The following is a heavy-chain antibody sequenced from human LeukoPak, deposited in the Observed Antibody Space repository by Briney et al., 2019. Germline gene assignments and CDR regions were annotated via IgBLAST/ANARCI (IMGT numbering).Heavy chain of an antibody. Sequence: GGSLRLSCAASGYSFTSYWIGWVRQMPGKGLEWMGIIYPRDSDTRYSPSFQGQVTISADQSISTAFLQWSSLKASDTAMYYCALQYYYHSSGPGEDAFDIWGQGTMVTVSS. J-gene: IGHJ3*02. V-gene: IGHV5-51*01. CDR3: ALQYYYHSSGPGEDAFDI. D-gene: IGHD3-22*01. CDR1: GYSFTSYW. CDR2: IYPRDSDT.